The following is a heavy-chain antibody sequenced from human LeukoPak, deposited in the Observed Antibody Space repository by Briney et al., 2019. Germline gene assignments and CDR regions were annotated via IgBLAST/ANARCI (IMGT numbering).Heavy chain of an antibody. Sequence: GGSLRLSCVASGFSFSSSGMSWVRQPPGKGPEWVAVILSDGSKEFYTDSVKGRFTISRDNSKNTPYLQMNSLRAEDTAVYYCVRDDDRPDNGLDYWGQGTLVTVSS. CDR3: VRDDDRPDNGLDY. V-gene: IGHV3-33*08. CDR2: ILSDGSKE. CDR1: GFSFSSSG. D-gene: IGHD3-22*01. J-gene: IGHJ4*02.